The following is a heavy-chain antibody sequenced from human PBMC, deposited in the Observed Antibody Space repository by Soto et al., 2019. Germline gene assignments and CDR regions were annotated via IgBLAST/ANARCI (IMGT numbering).Heavy chain of an antibody. J-gene: IGHJ5*02. D-gene: IGHD2-21*02. Sequence: GASVKVSCKASGGTFSSYAISWVRQAPGQGLEWMGGIIPTFGTANYAQKFQGRVTITADESTSTAYMELSSLRSEDTAVYYCARDRGFVVVTAMSQFDPWGQGTLVTVS. CDR2: IIPTFGTA. CDR3: ARDRGFVVVTAMSQFDP. V-gene: IGHV1-69*13. CDR1: GGTFSSYA.